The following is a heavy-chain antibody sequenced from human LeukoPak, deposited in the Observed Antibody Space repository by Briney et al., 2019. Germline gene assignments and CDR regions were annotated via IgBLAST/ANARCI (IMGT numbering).Heavy chain of an antibody. CDR3: ARKKPGNWFDP. CDR1: GGTFSSYA. D-gene: IGHD2-8*02. CDR2: ISANNGDI. Sequence: GASVKVSCKASGGTFSSYAISWVRQAPGQGLEWMGWISANNGDIHPAQKFQGRVTITADKSTSTAYMELSSLRSEDTAVYYCARKKPGNWFDPWGQGTLVTVSS. J-gene: IGHJ5*02. V-gene: IGHV1-69*10.